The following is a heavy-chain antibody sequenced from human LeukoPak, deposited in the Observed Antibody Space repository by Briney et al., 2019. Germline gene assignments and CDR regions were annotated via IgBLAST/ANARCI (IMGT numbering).Heavy chain of an antibody. D-gene: IGHD3-22*01. V-gene: IGHV3-30*04. Sequence: SGGSLRLSCAASGFTFSSYAMHWVRQAPGKGLEWVAVISYDGSNKYYADSVKGRFTISRDNSKNTLYLQMNSLRAEDTAVYYCARDYHGYYDSSGYYAAFASDYWGQGTLVTVS. CDR1: GFTFSSYA. J-gene: IGHJ4*02. CDR2: ISYDGSNK. CDR3: ARDYHGYYDSSGYYAAFASDY.